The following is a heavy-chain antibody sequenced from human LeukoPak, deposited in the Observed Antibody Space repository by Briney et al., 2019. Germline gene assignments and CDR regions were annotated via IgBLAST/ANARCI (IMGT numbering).Heavy chain of an antibody. CDR3: ARRGLRYLGYYYYYYMDV. CDR1: GGTFSSYA. V-gene: IGHV1-69*05. Sequence: ASVKVSCKASGGTFSSYAISWVRQAPGQGLEWMGGIIPIFGTANYAQKFQGRVTITRNTSISTAYMELSSLRSEDTAVYYCARRGLRYLGYYYYYYMDVWGKGTTVTVSS. D-gene: IGHD3-16*01. CDR2: IIPIFGTA. J-gene: IGHJ6*03.